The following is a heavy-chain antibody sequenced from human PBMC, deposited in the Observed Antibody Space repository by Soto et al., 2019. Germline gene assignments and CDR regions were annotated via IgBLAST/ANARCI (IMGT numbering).Heavy chain of an antibody. V-gene: IGHV1-69*01. CDR2: IIPIFGTA. CDR1: GGTFSSYA. CDR3: ARGSYYYDSSGYYRFDY. D-gene: IGHD3-22*01. J-gene: IGHJ4*02. Sequence: QVQLVQSGAEVKKPGSSVKVSCKASGGTFSSYAISWVRQAPGQGLEWMGGIIPIFGTANYAQKFQGRVTITADEYTSTAYMELSSLRSEDTAVYYCARGSYYYDSSGYYRFDYWGQGTLVTVSS.